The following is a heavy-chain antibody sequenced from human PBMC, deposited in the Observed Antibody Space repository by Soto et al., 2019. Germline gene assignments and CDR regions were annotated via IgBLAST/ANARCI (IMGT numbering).Heavy chain of an antibody. J-gene: IGHJ4*02. D-gene: IGHD6-19*01. CDR3: AKASSQWLASPWYFDY. Sequence: GGSLRLSCAASGFTFSSYAMSWVRQAPGKGLEWVSAISGSGGSTYYADSVKGRFTISRDNSKNTLYLQMNSLRAEDTAVYYCAKASSQWLASPWYFDYWGQGTLVTVSS. CDR2: ISGSGGST. V-gene: IGHV3-23*01. CDR1: GFTFSSYA.